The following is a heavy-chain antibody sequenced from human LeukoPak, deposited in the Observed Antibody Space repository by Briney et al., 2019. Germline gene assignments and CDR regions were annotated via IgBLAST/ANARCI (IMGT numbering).Heavy chain of an antibody. CDR3: IRSVRNGHFDY. CDR1: GYTFNNYD. V-gene: IGHV1-8*01. D-gene: IGHD2-8*01. J-gene: IGHJ4*02. Sequence: ASVKVSCQTSGYTFNNYDINWVRQASGQGLEWMGWMNPNSGNTGYAQTFQGRVTMTRSTSISTAYMELSTLRFEDTAVYYCIRSVRNGHFDYWGQGTLVTVSS. CDR2: MNPNSGNT.